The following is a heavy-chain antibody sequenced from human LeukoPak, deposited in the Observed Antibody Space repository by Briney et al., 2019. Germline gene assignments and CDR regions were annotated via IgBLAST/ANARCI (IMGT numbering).Heavy chain of an antibody. J-gene: IGHJ4*02. V-gene: IGHV4-39*07. CDR3: ARDREQLVYDY. Sequence: SETLSLTCTVSGGSISSYYWSWIRQPPGKGLEWIGSIYYSGSTYYNPSLKSRVTISVDTSKNQFSLKLSSVTAADTAVYYCARDREQLVYDYWGQGTLVTVSS. CDR1: GGSISSYY. CDR2: IYYSGST. D-gene: IGHD6-6*01.